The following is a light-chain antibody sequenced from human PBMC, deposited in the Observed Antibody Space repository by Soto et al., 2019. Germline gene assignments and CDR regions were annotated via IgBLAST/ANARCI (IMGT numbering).Light chain of an antibody. J-gene: IGKJ3*01. V-gene: IGKV3-15*01. CDR3: QQENNGPPPFT. CDR1: QSVSSN. CDR2: GAS. Sequence: EIVMTQSPATLSVSPGERATLSCRASQSVSSNLAWYQQKPGQAPRLLIYGASTRATGIPARFSGSGSGTEFTLTISSLQSEDFAVYYFQQENNGPPPFTFGPGTKVDIK.